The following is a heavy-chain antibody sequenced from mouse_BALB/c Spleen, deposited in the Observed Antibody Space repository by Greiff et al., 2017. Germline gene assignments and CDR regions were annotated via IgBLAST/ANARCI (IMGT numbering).Heavy chain of an antibody. CDR3: ARAYGSSRAMDY. Sequence: EVKLVESGGGLVQPGGSLRLSCATSGFTFTDYYMSWVRQPPGKALEWLGFIRNKANGYTTEYSASVKGRFTISRDNSQSILYLQMNTLRAEDSATYYCARAYGSSRAMDYWGQGTSVTVSS. D-gene: IGHD1-1*01. CDR1: GFTFTDYY. J-gene: IGHJ4*01. CDR2: IRNKANGYTT. V-gene: IGHV7-3*02.